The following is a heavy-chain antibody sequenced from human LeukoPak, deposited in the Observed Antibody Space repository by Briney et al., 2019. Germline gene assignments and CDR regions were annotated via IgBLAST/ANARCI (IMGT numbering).Heavy chain of an antibody. Sequence: GGSLRLSCAASGFTFSDYYIDWVRQAPGKGLEWVAVISYDGSNKYYADSVEGRFTISRDNSKNTLYLQMNSLRAEDTAVYYCARDYYDSSGSDAFDIWGQGTMVTVSS. J-gene: IGHJ3*02. CDR1: GFTFSDYY. CDR2: ISYDGSNK. D-gene: IGHD3-22*01. CDR3: ARDYYDSSGSDAFDI. V-gene: IGHV3-30-3*01.